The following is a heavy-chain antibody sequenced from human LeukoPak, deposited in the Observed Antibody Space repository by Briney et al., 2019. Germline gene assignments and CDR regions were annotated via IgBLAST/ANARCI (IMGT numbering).Heavy chain of an antibody. CDR2: IYYSGTT. CDR3: ARGSDYYYYGMDV. J-gene: IGHJ6*02. Sequence: SETLSLTCTVSGGSINSYYWSWIRQPPGKGLEWIGYIYYSGTTNYNPSLMSRVTISVDTSKNQFSLKLNSVTAADTAVYYCARGSDYYYYGMDVWGQGTTVTVSS. CDR1: GGSINSYY. D-gene: IGHD1-26*01. V-gene: IGHV4-59*01.